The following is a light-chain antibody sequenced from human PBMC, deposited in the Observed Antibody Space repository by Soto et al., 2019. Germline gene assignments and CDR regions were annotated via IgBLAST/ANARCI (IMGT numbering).Light chain of an antibody. J-gene: IGLJ1*01. CDR1: SSDLDSNNR. Sequence: SVLTQPPSVSGSPGQSVTISCTGNSSDLDSNNRRSWYQRPPGTGPKLVIYEVTSRPSGIPDRFSGSKAGNTASLTISGLQAEDEAEYFFSLYTTPSTYGFETRTKVTV. CDR2: EVT. V-gene: IGLV2-18*01. CDR3: SLYTTPSTYG.